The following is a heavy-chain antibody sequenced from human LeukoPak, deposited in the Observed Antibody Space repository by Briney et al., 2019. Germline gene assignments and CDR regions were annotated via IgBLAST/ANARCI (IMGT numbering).Heavy chain of an antibody. CDR2: IRFDGSNK. J-gene: IGHJ4*02. V-gene: IGHV3-30*02. CDR1: GFTFSSYG. CDR3: VKDIVVVPAATYDY. Sequence: RGSLRLSCVASGFTFSSYGMHWVRQAPGKGLEWVAFIRFDGSNKYCADSVKGRFTISRDNSKNTLYLQMNSLRAEDTAVYYCVKDIVVVPAATYDYWGQETLVTVSS. D-gene: IGHD2-2*01.